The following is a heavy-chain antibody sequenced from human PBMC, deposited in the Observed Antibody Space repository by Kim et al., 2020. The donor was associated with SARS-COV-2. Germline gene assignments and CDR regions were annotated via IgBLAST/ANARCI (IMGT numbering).Heavy chain of an antibody. CDR3: TKDSWDLLTGSSLDY. Sequence: GGSLRLSCAASGFTFSRYGIHWVRQAPGKGLEWVAVILYDGSKRYYVDSVKGRFTISRDNSRNTVYLQMNSLRGEDTAVYYCTKDSWDLLTGSSLDYWGQGTLVTVS. V-gene: IGHV3-30*18. CDR2: ILYDGSKR. CDR1: GFTFSRYG. J-gene: IGHJ4*02. D-gene: IGHD3-9*01.